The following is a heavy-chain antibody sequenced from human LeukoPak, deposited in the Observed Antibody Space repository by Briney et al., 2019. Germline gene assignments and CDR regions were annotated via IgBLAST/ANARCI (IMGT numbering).Heavy chain of an antibody. CDR3: ARRAPYYYGSATDFNSIYYLDY. CDR1: GYSFTSYW. CDR2: IYPGDSET. V-gene: IGHV5-51*01. D-gene: IGHD3-10*01. J-gene: IGHJ4*02. Sequence: GESLKISCKGSGYSFTSYWIGWVRQMPGKGLEWMGIIYPGDSETKYSPSFQGQVTISADKSISTAYLRWSGLKASDTAMYYCARRAPYYYGSATDFNSIYYLDYWGQGTLVTVSS.